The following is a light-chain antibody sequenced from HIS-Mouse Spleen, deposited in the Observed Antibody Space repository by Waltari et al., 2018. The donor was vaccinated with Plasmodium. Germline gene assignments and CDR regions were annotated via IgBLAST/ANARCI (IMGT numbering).Light chain of an antibody. CDR3: YSTDSSGNHRV. J-gene: IGLJ3*02. V-gene: IGLV3-10*01. CDR1: HCPNK. CDR2: EDS. Sequence: SIKLTRQPPWQVPPGQPARTPCPETHCPNKMPYWNQQKSGQAPVLVIYEDSKRPSGIPERFSGSSSGTMATLTISGAQVEDEADYYCYSTDSSGNHRVFGGGTKLTVL.